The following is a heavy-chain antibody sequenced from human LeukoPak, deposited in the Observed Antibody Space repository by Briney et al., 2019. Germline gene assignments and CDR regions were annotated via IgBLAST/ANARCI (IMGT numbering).Heavy chain of an antibody. D-gene: IGHD1-26*01. Sequence: GASVKVSCKASGYTFTSYYMHWVRQAPGQGLEWMGWINPNSGGTNYAQKFQGRVTMTRDTSISTAYMELSRLRSDDTAVYYCARARVGPCNWFDPWGQGTLVTVSS. CDR1: GYTFTSYY. CDR3: ARARVGPCNWFDP. V-gene: IGHV1-2*02. CDR2: INPNSGGT. J-gene: IGHJ5*02.